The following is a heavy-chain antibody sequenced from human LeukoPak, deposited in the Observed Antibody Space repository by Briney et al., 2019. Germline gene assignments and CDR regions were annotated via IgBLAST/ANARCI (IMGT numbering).Heavy chain of an antibody. D-gene: IGHD6-13*01. Sequence: GASVKVSCKASGYTFTSYAMHWVRQAPEQRLEWMGWINAGNGNTKYSQKFQGRVTITRDTSASTAYMELSSLRSEDTAVYYCARERGAAGLTKNWFDPWGQGTLVTVSS. CDR3: ARERGAAGLTKNWFDP. CDR2: INAGNGNT. J-gene: IGHJ5*02. V-gene: IGHV1-3*01. CDR1: GYTFTSYA.